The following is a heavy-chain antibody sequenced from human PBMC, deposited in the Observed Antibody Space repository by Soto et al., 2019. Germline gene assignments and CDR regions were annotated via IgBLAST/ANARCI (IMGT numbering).Heavy chain of an antibody. CDR3: ARHQTGYSSSWYTGGYYYYGMDV. J-gene: IGHJ6*02. D-gene: IGHD6-13*01. V-gene: IGHV5-10-1*01. Sequence: PGESLKISCKGSGYSFTSYWISWVRRMPGKGLEWMGRIDPSDSYTDYSPSFQGHVTISADKSISTAYLQWSSLKASDTAMYYCARHQTGYSSSWYTGGYYYYGMDVWGQGTTVTVSS. CDR2: IDPSDSYT. CDR1: GYSFTSYW.